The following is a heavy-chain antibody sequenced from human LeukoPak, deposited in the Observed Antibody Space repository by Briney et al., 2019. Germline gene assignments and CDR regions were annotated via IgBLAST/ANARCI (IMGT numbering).Heavy chain of an antibody. D-gene: IGHD1-7*01. CDR3: ARDPRYNWNYAAFDI. J-gene: IGHJ3*02. CDR2: IYHSGRI. V-gene: IGHV4-38-2*02. Sequence: IPSEPLSLTCTVSGHSISSGYYWGWIRQPPGKGLEWIGSIYHSGRIYYNPSLKSRVTISVDKSKNQFSLKLSSVTAADTAVYYCARDPRYNWNYAAFDIWGQGTMVTVSS. CDR1: GHSISSGYY.